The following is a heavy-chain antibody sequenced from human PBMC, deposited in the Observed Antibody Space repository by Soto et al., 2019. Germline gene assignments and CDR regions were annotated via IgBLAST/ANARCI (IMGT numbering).Heavy chain of an antibody. CDR1: GFSFSDYW. CDR2: IDQGGGDK. J-gene: IGHJ5*02. CDR3: ARGRNWFDP. V-gene: IGHV3-7*05. Sequence: GGSLRLSCAASGFSFSDYWMAWVRQAPGKGLEWVANIDQGGGDKHYVDSVQGRFTISRDNDKNSLYLQMNSLRAEYTAVYYCARGRNWFDPWGQGTLVTVSS.